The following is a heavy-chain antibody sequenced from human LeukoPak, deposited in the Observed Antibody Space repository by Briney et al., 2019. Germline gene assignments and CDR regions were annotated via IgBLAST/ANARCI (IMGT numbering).Heavy chain of an antibody. Sequence: PSETLSLTCTVYGGSFSGYYWSWLRQPPGEGLEWIGEITRTGDINYSPSLTSRVTMSLDTSKNQFSLKVTSVTAADTAVYYCARELWGVADYWGQGTLVTVSS. V-gene: IGHV4-34*01. CDR1: GGSFSGYY. CDR3: ARELWGVADY. CDR2: ITRTGDI. J-gene: IGHJ4*02. D-gene: IGHD3-10*01.